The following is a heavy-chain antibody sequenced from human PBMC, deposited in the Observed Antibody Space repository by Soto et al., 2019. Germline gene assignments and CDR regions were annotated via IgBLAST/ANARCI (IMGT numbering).Heavy chain of an antibody. CDR2: ISTYNGNT. J-gene: IGHJ4*02. D-gene: IGHD4-17*01. Sequence: GASVKVSCKAFGYTFTSYAIHWVRQAPGQRLEWMGWISTYNGNTNYAQKLQGRVTMTTDTSTSTAYMELRILRSDDTAVYYCARERYGTLDYWGQGTLVTVSS. V-gene: IGHV1-18*01. CDR3: ARERYGTLDY. CDR1: GYTFTSYA.